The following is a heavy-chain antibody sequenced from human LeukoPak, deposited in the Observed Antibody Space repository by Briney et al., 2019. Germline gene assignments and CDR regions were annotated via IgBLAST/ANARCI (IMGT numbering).Heavy chain of an antibody. CDR2: IIPIFGTA. Sequence: SVTVSCKASGGTFSSYAISWVRQAPGQGLEWMGGIIPIFGTANYAQKFQGRVTITADESTSTAYMELSSLRSEDTAVYYCARDPGSPYCSSTSCGDAFDIWGQGTMVTVSS. CDR1: GGTFSSYA. D-gene: IGHD2-2*01. CDR3: ARDPGSPYCSSTSCGDAFDI. J-gene: IGHJ3*02. V-gene: IGHV1-69*13.